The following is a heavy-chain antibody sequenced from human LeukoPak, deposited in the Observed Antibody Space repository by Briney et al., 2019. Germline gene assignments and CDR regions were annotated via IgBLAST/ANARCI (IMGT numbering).Heavy chain of an antibody. CDR1: GYSFTSYW. V-gene: IGHV5-51*01. J-gene: IGHJ4*02. D-gene: IGHD3-22*01. CDR2: IYPDDSDV. CDR3: ARHMPAYFYDNSAYNY. Sequence: GESLKISCKGSGYSFTSYWISWVRQMPGKGLEWMGIIYPDDSDVRYSPSFQGQVTISADKSISTAYLQWSSLKASDTAMYYCARHMPAYFYDNSAYNYWGQGTLVTVSS.